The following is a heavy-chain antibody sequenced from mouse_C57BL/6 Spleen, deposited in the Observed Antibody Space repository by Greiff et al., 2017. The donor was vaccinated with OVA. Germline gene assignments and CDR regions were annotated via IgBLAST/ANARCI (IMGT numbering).Heavy chain of an antibody. CDR2: IDPETGGT. CDR3: TRYGPYYFDY. Sequence: VKLQESGAELVRPGASVTLSCKASGYTFTDYEMHWVKQTPVHGLEWIGAIDPETGGTAYNQKFKGKAILTADKSSSTAYMELRSLTSEDSAVYYCTRYGPYYFDYWGQGTTLTVSS. J-gene: IGHJ2*01. CDR1: GYTFTDYE. V-gene: IGHV1-15*01. D-gene: IGHD1-2*01.